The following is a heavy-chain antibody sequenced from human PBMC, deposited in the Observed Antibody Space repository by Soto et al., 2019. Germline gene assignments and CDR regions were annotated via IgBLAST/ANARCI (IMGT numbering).Heavy chain of an antibody. CDR3: ARDDATYCGGDCYRYFYYGMDV. J-gene: IGHJ6*02. Sequence: SVKVSCKASGGTFSNHAISWVRQAPGQGLEWLGGIIPMFPTADYAQRFQGRVTITADDSTTTVYMELSGLRSEDTAMYYCARDDATYCGGDCYRYFYYGMDVWGQGTTVTVSS. V-gene: IGHV1-69*13. CDR2: IIPMFPTA. D-gene: IGHD2-21*02. CDR1: GGTFSNHA.